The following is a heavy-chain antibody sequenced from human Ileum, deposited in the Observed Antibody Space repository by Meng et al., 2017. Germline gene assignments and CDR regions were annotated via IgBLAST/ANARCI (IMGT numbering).Heavy chain of an antibody. V-gene: IGHV4-30-4*01. J-gene: IGHJ4*02. Sequence: QVQLQESGPGLVKPSQTLSPTCSVSNGSLTNVNNYWNWIRQAPGQALEHIGYIYYDGSSYATPSLKSRVTMSIDTSTNQFSLRLDSVTAAGTAVYYCAREFYVDTAMVIDSWGPGALVTVSS. CDR1: NGSLTNVNNY. CDR3: AREFYVDTAMVIDS. D-gene: IGHD5-18*01. CDR2: IYYDGSS.